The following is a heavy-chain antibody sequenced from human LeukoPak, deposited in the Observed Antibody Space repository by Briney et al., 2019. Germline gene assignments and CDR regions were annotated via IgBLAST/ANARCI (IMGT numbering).Heavy chain of an antibody. CDR2: ISGSGGST. V-gene: IGHV3-23*01. J-gene: IGHJ4*02. CDR1: GFTFSSYA. D-gene: IGHD6-19*01. CDR3: VLPEGVAALDY. Sequence: GGSLRLSCAASGFTFSSYAMSWVRQAPGKGLKWVSAISGSGGSTYYADSVKGRLTISRDNSKNTLYLQMNSLRAEDTAVYYCVLPEGVAALDYWGQGTLVTVSS.